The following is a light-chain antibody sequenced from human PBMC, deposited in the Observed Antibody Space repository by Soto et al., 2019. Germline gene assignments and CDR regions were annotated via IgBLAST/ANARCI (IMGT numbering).Light chain of an antibody. CDR1: SSNIGAGYD. Sequence: QLVLTQQPSVSGAPGQRVTISCTGSSSNIGAGYDVHWYQQLPGTAPKLLIYGNSNRPSGVPDRFSGSKSGTSASLAITGLQAEDEADYYCQSYDSSLSGYVFGIGTKLTVL. CDR3: QSYDSSLSGYV. CDR2: GNS. V-gene: IGLV1-40*01. J-gene: IGLJ1*01.